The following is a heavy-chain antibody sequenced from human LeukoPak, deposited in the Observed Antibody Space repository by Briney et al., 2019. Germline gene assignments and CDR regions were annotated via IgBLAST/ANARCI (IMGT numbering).Heavy chain of an antibody. CDR1: GFTFSTYV. CDR2: VTGSGGGT. V-gene: IGHV3-23*01. J-gene: IGHJ6*02. D-gene: IGHD6-13*01. CDR3: ARRLSAAARTGGMDV. Sequence: PGGSLTLSCAASGFTFSTYVMFWVRQPPGKGLEWVSAVTGSGGGTYYADSVKGRFTISRDNSGNTLYLQMNSLRADDDTAVYYCARRLSAAARTGGMDVWGQGTTVIVSS.